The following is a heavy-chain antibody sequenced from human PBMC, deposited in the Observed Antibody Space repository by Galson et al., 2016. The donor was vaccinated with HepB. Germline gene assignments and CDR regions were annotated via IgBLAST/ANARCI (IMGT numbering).Heavy chain of an antibody. V-gene: IGHV3-30-3*01. J-gene: IGHJ4*02. CDR1: GFRFSHYA. CDR3: AKARWGWYYFDS. D-gene: IGHD2-21*01. CDR2: LSYDANTE. Sequence: SLRLSCAASGFRFSHYAMHWVRQAPGKGLEWLASLSYDANTEHYADSVKGRFTISRDNSKNTLFLQMNSLTTEGTAIYFCAKARWGWYYFDSWGQGALVTVSS.